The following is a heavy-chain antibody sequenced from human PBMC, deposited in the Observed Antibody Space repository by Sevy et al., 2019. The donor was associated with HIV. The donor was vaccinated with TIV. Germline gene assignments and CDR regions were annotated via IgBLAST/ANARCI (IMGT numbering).Heavy chain of an antibody. V-gene: IGHV1-18*01. Sequence: ASVKVSCKASGYTFTSYGISWVRQAPGQGLEWMGWISAYNGNTNYAQKLQGRVTMTTDTSTSTAYMELRSLRSDDTAVYYCAREPYYDFWSGYPHGFYYYGMDVWGQWTTVTVSS. J-gene: IGHJ6*02. CDR1: GYTFTSYG. CDR3: AREPYYDFWSGYPHGFYYYGMDV. D-gene: IGHD3-3*01. CDR2: ISAYNGNT.